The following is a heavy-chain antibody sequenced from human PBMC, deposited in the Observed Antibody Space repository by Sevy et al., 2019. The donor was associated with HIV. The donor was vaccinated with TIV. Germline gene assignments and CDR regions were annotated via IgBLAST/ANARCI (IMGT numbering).Heavy chain of an antibody. CDR1: GISISSHW. CDR3: ARAMGF. J-gene: IGHJ6*01. V-gene: IGHV3-7*01. Sequence: GGSLRLSCVGSGISISSHWMNWVRQSPGKGLEWVANINQDGSEIYYVDSVKGRFTISRVNAKNSGYLQMHSLRVEDSGVYYCARAMGFWGQGTTVTVSS. CDR2: INQDGSEI.